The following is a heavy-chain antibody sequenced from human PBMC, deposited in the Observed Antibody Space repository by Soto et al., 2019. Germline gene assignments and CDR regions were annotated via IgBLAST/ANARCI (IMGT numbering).Heavy chain of an antibody. CDR1: GGSISSYY. Sequence: SETLSLTCTVSGGSISSYYWSWIRQPAGKGLEWIGRLYTSGATKYNPSLKSRLTMSVDTSKNQFSLRLNAVTAADTAVYFCARDCSGGSCYYYYGMDIWGQGATVTVSS. J-gene: IGHJ6*02. V-gene: IGHV4-4*07. CDR3: ARDCSGGSCYYYYGMDI. CDR2: LYTSGAT. D-gene: IGHD2-15*01.